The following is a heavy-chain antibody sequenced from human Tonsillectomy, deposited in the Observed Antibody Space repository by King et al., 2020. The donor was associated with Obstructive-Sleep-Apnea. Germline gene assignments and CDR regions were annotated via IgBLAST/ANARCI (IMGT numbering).Heavy chain of an antibody. CDR3: ARLTWEHWFAP. CDR1: GASISSYY. J-gene: IGHJ5*02. V-gene: IGHV4-59*08. CDR2: IYYIGTF. D-gene: IGHD1-1*01. Sequence: VQLQESGPGLVKPSETLSRTCSVSGASISSYYWSWIRQPPGKGLEYIGYIYYIGTFDYNPSLNSRVTISLDTSKNQFSLKLSSVTAADTAVYYCARLTWEHWFAPWGQGTLVTVSS.